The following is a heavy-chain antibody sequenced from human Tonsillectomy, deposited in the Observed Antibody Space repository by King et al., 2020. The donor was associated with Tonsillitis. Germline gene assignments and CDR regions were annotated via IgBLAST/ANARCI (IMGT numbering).Heavy chain of an antibody. V-gene: IGHV3-23*04. CDR2: ISGSGSST. CDR1: GFTFISYA. Sequence: VQLVESGGNLVQPGGSLRLSCAASGFTFISYAMTWVRQAPGRGLEGVSGISGSGSSTYYADSVRGRFTISRDNSKNTLYLQMNSLRAEDTAGFYCAKVTLTDISDFWTGYHMDVWGKGTTVTVSS. D-gene: IGHD3/OR15-3a*01. CDR3: AKVTLTDISDFWTGYHMDV. J-gene: IGHJ6*03.